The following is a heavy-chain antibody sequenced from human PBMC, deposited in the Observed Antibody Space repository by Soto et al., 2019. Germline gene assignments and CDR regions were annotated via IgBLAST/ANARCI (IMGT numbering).Heavy chain of an antibody. J-gene: IGHJ5*02. CDR2: IYYSGST. D-gene: IGHD2-15*01. CDR3: ARSNIVVVVAATDHNWFDP. V-gene: IGHV4-31*03. CDR1: GGSISSGGYY. Sequence: SETLSLTCTVSGGSISSGGYYWSWIRQHPGKGLEWIGYIYYSGSTYYNPSLKSRVTISVDTSKNQFSLKLSSVTAADTAVYYCARSNIVVVVAATDHNWFDPWGQGTLVTVSS.